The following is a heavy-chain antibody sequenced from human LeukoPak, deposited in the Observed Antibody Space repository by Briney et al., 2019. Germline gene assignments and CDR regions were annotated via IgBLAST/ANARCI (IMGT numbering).Heavy chain of an antibody. CDR3: AREWISYYFDY. CDR2: ISYDGSYK. D-gene: IGHD5-12*01. J-gene: IGHJ4*02. V-gene: IGHV3-30-3*01. Sequence: GGSLRLSCAASGFTFSSYAMHWVRQAPGKGLEWVAAISYDGSYKYYADSVKGRFTISRDNSKNTLYLQMNSLRAEDTAVYYCAREWISYYFDYWGQGTLVTVPS. CDR1: GFTFSSYA.